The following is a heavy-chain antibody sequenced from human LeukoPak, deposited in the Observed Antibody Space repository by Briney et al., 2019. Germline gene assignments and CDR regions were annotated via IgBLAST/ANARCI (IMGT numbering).Heavy chain of an antibody. CDR3: ARVYYDSSGYFPFDY. CDR1: GGSISSGGYY. CDR2: IYYSGST. Sequence: SETLSLTCTVSGGSISSGGYYWSWIRRHPGKGLEWIGYIYYSGSTYYNPSLKSRVTISVDTSKNQFSLKLSSVTAADTAVYYCARVYYDSSGYFPFDYWGQGTLVTVSS. J-gene: IGHJ4*02. D-gene: IGHD3-22*01. V-gene: IGHV4-31*03.